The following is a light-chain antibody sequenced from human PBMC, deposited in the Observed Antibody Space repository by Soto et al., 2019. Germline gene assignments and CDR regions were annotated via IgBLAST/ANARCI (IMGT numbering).Light chain of an antibody. J-gene: IGLJ3*02. CDR1: TSNIGSSF. V-gene: IGLV1-47*01. CDR2: KNN. CDR3: AAWDDSLGGPV. Sequence: QSVLTQPPSASGTPGQRVTISCSGSTSNIGSSFVYWYQQLPGTAPKLLIYKNNQRPSGVPDRISGSKSGTSASLAISGLRAEDEAAYYCAAWDDSLGGPVFGGGTKLTVL.